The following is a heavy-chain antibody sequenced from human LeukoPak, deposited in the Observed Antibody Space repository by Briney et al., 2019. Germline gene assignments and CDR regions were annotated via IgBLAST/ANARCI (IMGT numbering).Heavy chain of an antibody. CDR3: ARVSHRSHADY. V-gene: IGHV4-39*07. CDR1: GGSISSSSYY. CDR2: IYYSGST. Sequence: PSETLSLTCTVSGGSISSSSYYWGWIRQPPGKGLEWIGSIYYSGSTYYNPSLKSRVTISVDTSKNQFSLKLSSVTAADTAVYYCARVSHRSHADYWGQGTLVTVSS. J-gene: IGHJ4*02.